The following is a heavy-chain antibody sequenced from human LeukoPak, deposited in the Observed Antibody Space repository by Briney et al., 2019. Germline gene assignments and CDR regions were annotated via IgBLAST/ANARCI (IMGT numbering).Heavy chain of an antibody. J-gene: IGHJ4*02. V-gene: IGHV3-9*03. D-gene: IGHD3-10*01. CDR3: AKGGSGSPGPDY. CDR2: ISWNSGSI. CDR1: GFTFDDYA. Sequence: SGGSLRLSCAASGFTFDDYAMHWVRQAPGKGLEWVSGISWNSGSIGYADSVKGRFTISRDDAKNSLYLQMNSLRAEDMALYYCAKGGSGSPGPDYWGQGTLVTVSS.